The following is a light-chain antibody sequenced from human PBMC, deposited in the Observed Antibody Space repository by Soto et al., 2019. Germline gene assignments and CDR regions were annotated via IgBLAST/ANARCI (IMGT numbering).Light chain of an antibody. Sequence: DIQMTQSPSFMSSSVGDRFTISCRASQDISNYLAWFQQKPGKVPKRLIYAASALQNGVPSRFSGSGSGTEFNLTITSLQPEDFATYYCLRHNLYPWTFGQGSKVDIK. J-gene: IGKJ1*01. CDR2: AAS. CDR1: QDISNY. CDR3: LRHNLYPWT. V-gene: IGKV1-17*03.